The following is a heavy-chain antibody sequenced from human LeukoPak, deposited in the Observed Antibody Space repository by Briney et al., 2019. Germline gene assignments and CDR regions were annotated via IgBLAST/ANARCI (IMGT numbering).Heavy chain of an antibody. J-gene: IGHJ5*02. V-gene: IGHV4-34*01. CDR2: INHNGGT. CDR1: GFTFSDYY. D-gene: IGHD3-9*01. Sequence: PGGSLRLSCAASGFTFSDYYMSWIRQPPGKGLEWIGDINHNGGTNYNPSLKSRVTISVDTSKNQFSLKMSSVTAADTAVYYCARARQNPYFEERRRGNWFDPWGQGTLVTVSS. CDR3: ARARQNPYFEERRRGNWFDP.